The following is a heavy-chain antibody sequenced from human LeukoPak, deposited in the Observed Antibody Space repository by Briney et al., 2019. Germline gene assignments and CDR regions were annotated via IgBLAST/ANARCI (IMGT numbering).Heavy chain of an antibody. CDR1: GFTFNSYA. D-gene: IGHD1/OR15-1a*01. Sequence: PRGVLLLSCAASGFTFNSYAMNWVRPAPGVGLQWISYITGSSRIIYYADSVKGRFTISRDNAKTSLYLQMNSLRAEDTAVYYCARVSGGRTEYFDSWGQGTLVTVSS. CDR3: ARVSGGRTEYFDS. J-gene: IGHJ4*02. V-gene: IGHV3-48*04. CDR2: ITGSSRII.